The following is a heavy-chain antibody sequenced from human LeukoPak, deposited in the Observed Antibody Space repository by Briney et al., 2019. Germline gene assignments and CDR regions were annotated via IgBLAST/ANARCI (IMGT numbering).Heavy chain of an antibody. V-gene: IGHV3-23*01. CDR2: ISGSGGNT. Sequence: GGPLRLSCAASGFTFYNYAMTWLRQAPGKGLAWVSAISGSGGNTYYADSVKGRFTISRDNSKNTLFLQMNSLRAEDTAVYYCAKSHGVVSTGRFDYWGQGILVTVSS. D-gene: IGHD3-22*01. CDR3: AKSHGVVSTGRFDY. CDR1: GFTFYNYA. J-gene: IGHJ4*02.